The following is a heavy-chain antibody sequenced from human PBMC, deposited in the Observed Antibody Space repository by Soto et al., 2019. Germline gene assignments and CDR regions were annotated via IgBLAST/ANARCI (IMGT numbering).Heavy chain of an antibody. Sequence: ASVKVSCKASGYTFTSYYMHWVRQAPGQGLEWMGIINPSLKSGVTISVDTSKNQFSLKLSSVTAADTAVYYCARGLGGIVGGAWFDPWGQGTLVTVSS. D-gene: IGHD1-26*01. CDR3: ARGLGGIVGGAWFDP. CDR1: GYTFTSYY. J-gene: IGHJ5*02. V-gene: IGHV1-46*01. CDR2: INP.